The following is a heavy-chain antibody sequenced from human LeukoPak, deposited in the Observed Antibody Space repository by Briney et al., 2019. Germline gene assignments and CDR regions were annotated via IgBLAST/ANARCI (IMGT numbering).Heavy chain of an antibody. CDR3: ARGGSYRYGSSDY. CDR1: GYSFSNYW. Sequence: GESLKISCKGSGYSFSNYWIGWVRQMPGKGLEWMGIIHPGDSGTRYSPPFQGQVTMSVDESITTAYLQWNSLRASDSAIYYCARGGSYRYGSSDYWGQGTLVTVSS. V-gene: IGHV5-51*01. J-gene: IGHJ4*02. D-gene: IGHD5-18*01. CDR2: IHPGDSGT.